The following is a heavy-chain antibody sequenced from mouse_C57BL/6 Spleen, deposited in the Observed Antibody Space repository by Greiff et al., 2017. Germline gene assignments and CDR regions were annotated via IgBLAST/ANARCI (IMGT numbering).Heavy chain of an antibody. D-gene: IGHD1-1*01. J-gene: IGHJ4*01. CDR3: ARELRYAMDY. V-gene: IGHV1-19*01. Sequence: EVQLQQSGPVLVKPGASVKMSCKASGYTFTDYFMNWVKQSHGTSLEWIGVINPYNGGTSSNQQFKGQATLTVYKSSSTGYMELNSLTSEDSAVDYCARELRYAMDYWGQGTSVTVSS. CDR2: INPYNGGT. CDR1: GYTFTDYF.